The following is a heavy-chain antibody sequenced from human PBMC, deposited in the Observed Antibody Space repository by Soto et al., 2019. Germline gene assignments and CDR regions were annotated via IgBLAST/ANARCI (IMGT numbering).Heavy chain of an antibody. Sequence: QVQLVQSGAEVRMPGSSVKVSCKASGGTFSTYPINWVRQAPGQGLEWMGGIIPLFGTTNYAQKFKGRVTITADESTSTAYMELSSLRAEDAAVYYCARGATHGSSWYFWFDPWAREPWSPSPQ. J-gene: IGHJ5*02. D-gene: IGHD6-13*01. V-gene: IGHV1-69*01. CDR2: IIPLFGTT. CDR1: GGTFSTYP. CDR3: ARGATHGSSWYFWFDP.